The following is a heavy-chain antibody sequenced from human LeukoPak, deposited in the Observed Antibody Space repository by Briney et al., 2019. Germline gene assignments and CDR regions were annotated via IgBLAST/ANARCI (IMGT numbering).Heavy chain of an antibody. CDR1: VDSFSVLY. D-gene: IGHD3-3*01. CDR2: INQSGNT. Sequence: PSETQSLTCALDVDSFSVLYGSCIPHTAGKGLECVGEINQSGNTTFHTYLTGYNPSLQSRVSISIDTSKKQLSLKLSSVTAADTGVYYCARVRHDPVEYGYYMAVWGKGTTVTVSS. V-gene: IGHV4-34*01. CDR3: ARVRHDPVEYGYYMAV. J-gene: IGHJ6*03.